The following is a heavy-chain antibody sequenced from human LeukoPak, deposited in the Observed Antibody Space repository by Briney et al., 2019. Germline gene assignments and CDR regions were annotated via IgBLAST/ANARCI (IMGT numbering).Heavy chain of an antibody. CDR3: ARGLEWLTRRHTWFDP. D-gene: IGHD3-3*01. V-gene: IGHV1-18*01. CDR2: ISAYNGNT. CDR1: GYTFTSYG. Sequence: ASVKVSCKASGYTFTSYGITWVRQAPGQGLEWMGWISAYNGNTNYAQKLQGRVTMTTDTSTSTAYMELRSLRSDDTAVYYCARGLEWLTRRHTWFDPWGQGTLVTVSS. J-gene: IGHJ5*02.